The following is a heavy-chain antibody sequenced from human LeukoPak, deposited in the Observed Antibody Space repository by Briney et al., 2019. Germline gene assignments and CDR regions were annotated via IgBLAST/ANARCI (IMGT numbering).Heavy chain of an antibody. V-gene: IGHV4-38-2*02. CDR1: GYSISSGYY. Sequence: PSETLSLTCTVSGYSISSGYYWGWIRQPPGKGLEWIGSIYHSGSTYYNPSLKSRVTISVDTSKNQFSLKLSSVTAADTAVYYCARARIAAAGEIDYWGQGTLVTVSS. J-gene: IGHJ4*02. CDR3: ARARIAAAGEIDY. D-gene: IGHD6-13*01. CDR2: IYHSGST.